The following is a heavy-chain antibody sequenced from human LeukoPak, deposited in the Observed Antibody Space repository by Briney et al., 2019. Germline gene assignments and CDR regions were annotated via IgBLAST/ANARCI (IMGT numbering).Heavy chain of an antibody. J-gene: IGHJ4*02. D-gene: IGHD3-9*01. Sequence: ASVKVSCKASGYTFTSYGISWVRQAPGQGLEWMGWISAYNGNTNYAQKLQGRVTMTIDTSTSTAYMELRSLRSDDTAVYYCARGIDILTGYYTNFDYWGQGTLVTVSS. CDR1: GYTFTSYG. V-gene: IGHV1-18*01. CDR2: ISAYNGNT. CDR3: ARGIDILTGYYTNFDY.